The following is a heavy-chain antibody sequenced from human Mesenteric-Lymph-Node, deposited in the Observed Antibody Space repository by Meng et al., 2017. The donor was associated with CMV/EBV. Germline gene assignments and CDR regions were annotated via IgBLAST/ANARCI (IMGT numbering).Heavy chain of an antibody. J-gene: IGHJ6*02. CDR2: IYSGGDT. D-gene: IGHD2/OR15-2a*01. V-gene: IGHV3-53*01. Sequence: GGSLRLSCAVSGFTVSTNYWSWVRQAPGKGLEWVSLIYSGGDTFYLDSVKGRFTISRNDSKNTLYLQMNSLRGEDPAVYFCARGPLIRTDYYYGMDVWGQGTTVTVSS. CDR1: GFTVSTNY. CDR3: ARGPLIRTDYYYGMDV.